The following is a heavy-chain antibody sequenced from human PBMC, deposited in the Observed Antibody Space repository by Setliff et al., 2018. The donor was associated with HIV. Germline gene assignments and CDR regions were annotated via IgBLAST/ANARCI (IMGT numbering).Heavy chain of an antibody. Sequence: SETLSLTCTVSGDSISSGGYYWSWIRQHPRKGLEWIGYIYYSGSTYYNPSLKSRVTISVDTSKDQFSLRLSSVTAADTAIYYCARNGVGDAPFDSWGQGTLVTVSS. V-gene: IGHV4-31*03. CDR2: IYYSGST. CDR3: ARNGVGDAPFDS. CDR1: GDSISSGGYY. D-gene: IGHD3-3*01. J-gene: IGHJ4*02.